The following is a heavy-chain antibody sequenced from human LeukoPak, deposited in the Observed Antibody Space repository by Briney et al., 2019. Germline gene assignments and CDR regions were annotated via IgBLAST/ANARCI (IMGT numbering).Heavy chain of an antibody. Sequence: PWETLSLTCTVSGDSIRNYYWSWIRQPPGKGLEWIGYIYYRGNTNYNPSLKSRVIISMDTSRNQFSLKMCSVTAADTAVYFCARDSPPQYASSSAGFDYWGQGALVTVSS. CDR2: IYYRGNT. V-gene: IGHV4-59*01. CDR3: ARDSPPQYASSSAGFDY. CDR1: GDSIRNYY. J-gene: IGHJ4*02. D-gene: IGHD6-6*01.